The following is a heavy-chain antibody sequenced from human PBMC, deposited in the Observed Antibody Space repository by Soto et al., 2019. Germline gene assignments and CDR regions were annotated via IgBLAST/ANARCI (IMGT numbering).Heavy chain of an antibody. Sequence: SETLSLTCTVSGGSVSSGSYYWSWIRQPPGKGLEWIGYIYYSGSTNYNPSLKSRVTISVDTSKNQFSLKLSSVTAADTAVYYCARVLYYYDSSGYYQSRYYYGMDVWGQGTTVTVSS. CDR1: GGSVSSGSYY. J-gene: IGHJ6*02. CDR3: ARVLYYYDSSGYYQSRYYYGMDV. D-gene: IGHD3-22*01. V-gene: IGHV4-61*01. CDR2: IYYSGST.